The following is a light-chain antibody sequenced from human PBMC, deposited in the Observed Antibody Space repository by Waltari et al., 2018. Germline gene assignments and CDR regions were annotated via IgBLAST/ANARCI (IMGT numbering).Light chain of an antibody. J-gene: IGKJ1*01. CDR3: QQYYNTPPWT. Sequence: DIQMTQSPSSLSASVGERVTITCRASQDIRFSLVWYQQKPGKAPKLLLFAASRLESGVPSRFSGSGSGTEYTLTISSLQPEDFATYYCQQYYNTPPWTFGQGTKVEIK. CDR2: AAS. V-gene: IGKV1-NL1*01. CDR1: QDIRFS.